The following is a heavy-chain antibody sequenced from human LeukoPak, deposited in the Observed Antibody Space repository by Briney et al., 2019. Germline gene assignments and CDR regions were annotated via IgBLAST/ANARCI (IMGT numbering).Heavy chain of an antibody. CDR3: VSGFLQWLY. CDR2: INPDGSNM. J-gene: IGHJ4*02. CDR1: GFSFSSYW. D-gene: IGHD3-3*01. V-gene: IGHV3-7*01. Sequence: GALRLSCAASGFSFSSYWMSWVRQAPGKGLEWVANINPDGSNMLYVDPVKGRFTISRDNAKNSLYLQMNNLRAEDTAVYFCVSGFLQWLYWGQGTLVTVSS.